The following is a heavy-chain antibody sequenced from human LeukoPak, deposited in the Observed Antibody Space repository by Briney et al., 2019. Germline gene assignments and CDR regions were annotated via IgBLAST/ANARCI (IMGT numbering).Heavy chain of an antibody. CDR2: IIPIFGTA. D-gene: IGHD3-3*01. J-gene: IGHJ4*02. CDR1: GGTFSSYA. V-gene: IGHV1-69*13. Sequence: GASVKVSCKASGGTFSSYAFSWVRQAPGQGLEWMGGIIPIFGTANYTQKFQGRVTITADESTSTAYMELSSLRSEDTAVYYCARDPLRGGSGYRAFDYWGQGTLVTVSS. CDR3: ARDPLRGGSGYRAFDY.